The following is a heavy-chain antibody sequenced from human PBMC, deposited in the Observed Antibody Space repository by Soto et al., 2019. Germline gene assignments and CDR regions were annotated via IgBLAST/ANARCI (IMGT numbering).Heavy chain of an antibody. J-gene: IGHJ6*02. CDR1: GGSVSSGSYY. CDR3: ARVIVATTTNHYYYGMDV. D-gene: IGHD5-12*01. Sequence: SDTLSLTCTVSGGSVSSGSYYWSWIRQPPGKGLEWIGYIYYSGSTNYNPSLKSRVTISVDTPKNQFSLKLSSVTAADTAVYYCARVIVATTTNHYYYGMDVWGQGTTVTVSS. V-gene: IGHV4-61*01. CDR2: IYYSGST.